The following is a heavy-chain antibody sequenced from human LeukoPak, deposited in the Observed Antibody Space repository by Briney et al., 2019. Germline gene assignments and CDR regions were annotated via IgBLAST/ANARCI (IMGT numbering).Heavy chain of an antibody. CDR3: ARSSSYDGSGAWGYYYYGMDV. Sequence: GRSLRLSCAASGFTFSTYTMHWVRQAPGKGLEWVAVMLHDGTNEYYADSVRGRFTISRDNSKNTVYLQMNSLRAEDTAVYYCARSSSYDGSGAWGYYYYGMDVWGQGTSVTVSS. CDR2: MLHDGTNE. CDR1: GFTFSTYT. D-gene: IGHD3-10*01. J-gene: IGHJ6*02. V-gene: IGHV3-30-3*01.